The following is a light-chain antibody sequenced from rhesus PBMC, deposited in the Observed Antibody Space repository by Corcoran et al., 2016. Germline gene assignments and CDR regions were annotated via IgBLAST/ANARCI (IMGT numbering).Light chain of an antibody. Sequence: ETVVTQSPATLSLSPGERATLSCRASQSVGSNLAWYQQQPGQAPRLLIYGASSRATGIPDRFSGSVSGTDVTLTISSLEPEDIGVYYCQQSSNLWTFGQGTKVEIK. V-gene: IGKV3-24*04. J-gene: IGKJ1*01. CDR1: QSVGSN. CDR3: QQSSNLWT. CDR2: GAS.